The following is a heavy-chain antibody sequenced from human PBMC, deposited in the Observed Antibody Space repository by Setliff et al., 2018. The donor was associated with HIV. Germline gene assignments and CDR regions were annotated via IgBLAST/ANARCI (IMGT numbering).Heavy chain of an antibody. CDR3: STNKWPMIRGVTAFDH. V-gene: IGHV1-69-2*01. CDR2: VDPENGKT. D-gene: IGHD3-10*01. Sequence: ASVKVSCKASGSTFADHFMYWVQQAPGKGLVYMGRVDPENGKTIYAEKFQGRLTITADTSTDTGYMELSSLTSHDTALYYCSTNKWPMIRGVTAFDHWGPGTLVTVSS. J-gene: IGHJ4*02. CDR1: GSTFADHF.